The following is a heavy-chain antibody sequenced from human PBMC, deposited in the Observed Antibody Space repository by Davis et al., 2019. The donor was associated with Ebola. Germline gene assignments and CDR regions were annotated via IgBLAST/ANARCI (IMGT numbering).Heavy chain of an antibody. Sequence: GESLKISCAASGFTFSSYAMHWVRQAPGKGLEYVSAISSNGGSTYYANSVKGRFTISRDNSKNTVYLQMDSLRADDTAVYYCATRDTSSNCFGFYPWGQGTLVTVSS. CDR2: ISSNGGST. CDR3: ATRDTSSNCFGFYP. D-gene: IGHD6-13*01. V-gene: IGHV3-64*01. J-gene: IGHJ5*02. CDR1: GFTFSSYA.